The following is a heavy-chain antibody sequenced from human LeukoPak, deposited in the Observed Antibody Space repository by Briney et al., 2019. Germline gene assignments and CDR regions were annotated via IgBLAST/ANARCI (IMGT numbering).Heavy chain of an antibody. Sequence: PGGSLRLSCAASGFTFSDYWMSWVRQAPGKGLEWVAIIKQDGSEEYYVDSVKGRFAISRDNAKNSLYVQMNSLRAEDTAVYYCARRLTGTRRSGDFFDYWGQGALVTVSS. D-gene: IGHD1-20*01. CDR1: GFTFSDYW. CDR3: ARRLTGTRRSGDFFDY. CDR2: IKQDGSEE. J-gene: IGHJ4*02. V-gene: IGHV3-7*05.